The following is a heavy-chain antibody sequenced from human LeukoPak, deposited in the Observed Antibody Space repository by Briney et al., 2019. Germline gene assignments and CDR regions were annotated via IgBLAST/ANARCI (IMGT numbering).Heavy chain of an antibody. CDR3: ARQTGWFDP. Sequence: SETLSLTCTVSGGSISSSSYYWGWIRQPPGKGLEWIRSIYYSGSTYYNPSLKSRVTISVDTSKNQFSLKLSSVTAADTAVYYCARQTGWFDPWGQGTLVTVSS. V-gene: IGHV4-39*01. CDR2: IYYSGST. CDR1: GGSISSSSYY. J-gene: IGHJ5*02.